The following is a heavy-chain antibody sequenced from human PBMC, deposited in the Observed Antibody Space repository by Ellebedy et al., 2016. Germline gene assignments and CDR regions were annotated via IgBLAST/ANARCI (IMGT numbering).Heavy chain of an antibody. CDR1: ELNLGNYF. J-gene: IGHJ4*02. V-gene: IGHV3-23*01. D-gene: IGHD4-17*01. CDR3: YYGHYSGF. CDR2: INGGGYTT. Sequence: GGSLRLSXTASELNLGNYFMSWVRQAPGKGLEWVSTINGGGYTTYFADSVKGRFTISRDNSRYTLYLQMDSLTAADTVVYYCYYGHYSGFWGQGTLVTVSS.